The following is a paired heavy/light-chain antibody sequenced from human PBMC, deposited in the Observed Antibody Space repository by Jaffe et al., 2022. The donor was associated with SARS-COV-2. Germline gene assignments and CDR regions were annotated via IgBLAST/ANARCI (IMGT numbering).Heavy chain of an antibody. V-gene: IGHV3-30*04. CDR1: AFIFSGYA. J-gene: IGHJ4*02. D-gene: IGHD4-17*01. Sequence: QVHLVESGGGVVQPGRSLRLSCAASAFIFSGYAMHWVRQAPGKGLEWVALISYDGSKKYYADSVKGRFTISRDNSKNALYVQMNSLRVEDSAVYYCARGPLYYGDYSRFDSWGQGTLVTVSS. CDR3: ARGPLYYGDYSRFDS. CDR2: ISYDGSKK.
Light chain of an antibody. Sequence: QSVLTQPPSVSAAPGQKVTISCSGSSSHIGNNFVSWYQQLPGTAPKLLIYDNNKRPSGIPDRFSGSKSGTSATLGITGLQTGDEADYYCGAWVSSLSAVVFGGGTKLTVL. CDR1: SSHIGNNF. J-gene: IGLJ2*01. CDR3: GAWVSSLSAVV. CDR2: DNN. V-gene: IGLV1-51*01.